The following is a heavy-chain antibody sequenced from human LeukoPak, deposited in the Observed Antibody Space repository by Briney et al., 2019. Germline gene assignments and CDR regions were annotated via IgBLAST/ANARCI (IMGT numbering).Heavy chain of an antibody. J-gene: IGHJ6*02. V-gene: IGHV3-53*04. CDR2: IYTDGST. D-gene: IGHD5-12*01. Sequence: GGSLRLSCAASGFTVSSNYMTWVRQAPGKGLEWVSLIYTDGSTYYADSVKGRLTISRHNSKNTLYIQMNSLGADDTAVYYCATGYSGYRRSYYYGMDVWGQGTTVTVSS. CDR1: GFTVSSNY. CDR3: ATGYSGYRRSYYYGMDV.